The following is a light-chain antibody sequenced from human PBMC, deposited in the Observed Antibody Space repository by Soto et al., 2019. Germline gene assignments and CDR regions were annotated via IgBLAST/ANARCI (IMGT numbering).Light chain of an antibody. CDR2: AAS. J-gene: IGKJ2*01. CDR3: QQINSYPYT. Sequence: DIQLTQSPSFLSASVGDRVTITCRASQVITNNLAWYHQKPGKDPKLLIYAASTLQSGVPSRFSGSGYGTEFSLTISSLQPEDFAAYYGQQINSYPYTFGQGTKLEIK. CDR1: QVITNN. V-gene: IGKV1-9*01.